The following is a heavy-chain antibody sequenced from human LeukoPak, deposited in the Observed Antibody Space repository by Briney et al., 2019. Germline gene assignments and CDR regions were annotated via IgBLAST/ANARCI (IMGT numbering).Heavy chain of an antibody. CDR2: ISSSGSTI. D-gene: IGHD2-15*01. CDR1: GFTFSSYE. J-gene: IGHJ6*02. V-gene: IGHV3-48*03. Sequence: GGSLRLSCAASGFTFSSYEMNWVRQAPGKGLEWVSYISSSGSTIYYADSVKGRFTISRDNAKKSLYLQMNSLRAEDTAVYYCARGDGCSGGSCYYYYYGMDVWGQGTTVTVSS. CDR3: ARGDGCSGGSCYYYYYGMDV.